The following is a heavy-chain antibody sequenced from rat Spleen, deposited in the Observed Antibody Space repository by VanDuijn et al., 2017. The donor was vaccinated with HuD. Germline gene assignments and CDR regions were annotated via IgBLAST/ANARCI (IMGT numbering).Heavy chain of an antibody. V-gene: IGHV5-29*01. D-gene: IGHD1-2*01. CDR1: GFTFSDYG. Sequence: EVQLVESGGGLVQPGRSLKLSCAASGFTFSDYGVAWVRQAPTTGLEWVATISYGDSSGHSGTYYRDSMRGRFTISSDNTKTTLYLPMDSLRSEDTATYYCARHYYSSYSYYWYFDVWGPGTMVTVSS. CDR3: ARHYYSSYSYYWYFDV. J-gene: IGHJ1*01. CDR2: ISYGDSSGHSGT.